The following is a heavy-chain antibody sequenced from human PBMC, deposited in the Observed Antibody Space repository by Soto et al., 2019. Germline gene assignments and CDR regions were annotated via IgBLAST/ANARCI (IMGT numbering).Heavy chain of an antibody. CDR1: GFTFSSYG. CDR2: ISYDGSNK. V-gene: IGHV3-30*03. D-gene: IGHD2-15*01. Sequence: QVQLVESGGGVVQPGRSLRLSCAASGFTFSSYGMHWVRQAPGKGLEWVAVISYDGSNKYYADSVKGRFTISRDNSKNPLYLQMNSLRAEDTAVYYCARGDMVVVVAALDYWGQGTLVTVSS. J-gene: IGHJ4*02. CDR3: ARGDMVVVVAALDY.